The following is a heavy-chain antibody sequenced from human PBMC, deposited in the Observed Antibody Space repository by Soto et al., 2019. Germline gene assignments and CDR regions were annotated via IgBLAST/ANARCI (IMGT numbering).Heavy chain of an antibody. CDR2: IGAARDP. CDR1: GFSFSDYD. CDR3: ARAYTDRLPRRADYYYALDV. D-gene: IGHD2-2*01. Sequence: QAGGSLRLSGTASGFSFSDYDMNWVRQAPGKGREWVSTIGAARDPYYTGSVKNRFTISRENARNSLFLQMNSVTVGDTAVYYCARAYTDRLPRRADYYYALDVWGQVLMVAVSS. J-gene: IGHJ6*02. V-gene: IGHV3-13*05.